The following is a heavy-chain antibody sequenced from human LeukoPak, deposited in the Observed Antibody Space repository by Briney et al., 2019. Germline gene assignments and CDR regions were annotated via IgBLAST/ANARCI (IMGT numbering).Heavy chain of an antibody. CDR1: GFTFSSYT. Sequence: PGGSLRLSCAASGFTFSSYTMSWVRQAPGKGLEWVSYISSSGGTIYYADSVKGRFTISRNNAKNSLYLQMDSLRAEDTAVYYCARGYGYTFDYWGQGTPVTVSS. CDR2: ISSSGGTI. CDR3: ARGYGYTFDY. D-gene: IGHD5-24*01. V-gene: IGHV3-48*01. J-gene: IGHJ4*02.